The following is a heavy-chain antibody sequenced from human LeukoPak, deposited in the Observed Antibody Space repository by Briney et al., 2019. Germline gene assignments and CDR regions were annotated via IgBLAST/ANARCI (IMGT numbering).Heavy chain of an antibody. CDR2: IYYSEHT. CDR3: ARVLVVVAATGDWYFDL. CDR1: GGSLRAYN. V-gene: IGHV4-59*01. D-gene: IGHD2-15*01. Sequence: PSETLSLTCTLSGGSLRAYNWSWLPEPPGKGLEWIGYIYYSEHTNYNPPLNTRVTLSVDTSKNQFSLNLSAVTAADTAVYFCARVLVVVAATGDWYFDLWGRGTLVTVSS. J-gene: IGHJ2*01.